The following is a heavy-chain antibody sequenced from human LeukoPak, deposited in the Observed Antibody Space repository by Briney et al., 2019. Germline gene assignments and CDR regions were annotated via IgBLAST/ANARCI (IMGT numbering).Heavy chain of an antibody. Sequence: PGGSLRLSCAASGFTFDYYPMHWVRQAPGKGLEWVSAISWNSGSVGYADSVKGRFTISRDNAKNSLYLQMNSLRAEDMALYYCAKAVYGSVAGSYFDYWGQGTLVTVSS. J-gene: IGHJ4*02. V-gene: IGHV3-9*03. D-gene: IGHD6-19*01. CDR3: AKAVYGSVAGSYFDY. CDR1: GFTFDYYP. CDR2: ISWNSGSV.